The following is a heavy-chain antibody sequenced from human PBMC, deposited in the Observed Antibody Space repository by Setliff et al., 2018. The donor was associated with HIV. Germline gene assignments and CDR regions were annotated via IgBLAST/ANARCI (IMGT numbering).Heavy chain of an antibody. CDR3: VRSIHGGGSEPFDT. CDR1: GASITSHN. J-gene: IGHJ5*02. D-gene: IGHD3-10*01. CDR2: IYTRGNT. V-gene: IGHV4-4*07. Sequence: SETLSLTCSVSGASITSHNWSWIRQAAGRGLEWIGRIYTRGNTNYNPSLRSRVTMSVDTCKNQFSLKVTSMTAADTAVYYCVRSIHGGGSEPFDTWGQGILVTVSS.